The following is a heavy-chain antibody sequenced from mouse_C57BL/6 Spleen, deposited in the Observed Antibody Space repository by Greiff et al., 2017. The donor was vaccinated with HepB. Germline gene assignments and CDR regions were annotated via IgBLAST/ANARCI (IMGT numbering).Heavy chain of an antibody. V-gene: IGHV5-4*03. Sequence: EVMLVESGGGLVKPGGSLKLSCAASGFTFSSYAMSWVRQTPEKRLEWVATISDGGSYTYYPDNVKGRFTISRDNAKNNLYLQMSHLKSEDTAMYYCARYYGSSWWYFDVWGTGTTVTVSS. CDR2: ISDGGSYT. J-gene: IGHJ1*03. CDR1: GFTFSSYA. CDR3: ARYYGSSWWYFDV. D-gene: IGHD1-1*01.